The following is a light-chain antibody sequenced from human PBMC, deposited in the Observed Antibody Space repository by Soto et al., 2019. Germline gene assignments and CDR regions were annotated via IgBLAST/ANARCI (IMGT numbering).Light chain of an antibody. Sequence: IVLKKARGTLSLSQGERATLSCRASQSVSNNYLAWYQQKPGQAPRLLIYEASTRATGIPARFSGSGSETDFSLSIRGLEPEDVAVYYCQHHVSSPQTFCRRTKVDIK. CDR3: QHHVSSPQT. CDR2: EAS. CDR1: QSVSNNY. J-gene: IGKJ4*01. V-gene: IGKV3-20*01.